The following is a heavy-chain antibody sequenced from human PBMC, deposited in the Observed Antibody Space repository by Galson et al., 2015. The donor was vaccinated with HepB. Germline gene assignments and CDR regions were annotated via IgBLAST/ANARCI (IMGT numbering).Heavy chain of an antibody. V-gene: IGHV4-39*01. J-gene: IGHJ4*02. CDR1: GGSISSSSYY. D-gene: IGHD3-16*01. CDR3: ARVMRVPATARFDY. CDR2: IYYSGST. Sequence: SEPLSLTCTVSGGSISSSSYYWGWIRQPPGKGLEWIGSIYYSGSTYYNPSFKSRVTISVDTSKNQFSLKLSSVTAADTAVYYCARVMRVPATARFDYWGQGTLVTVSS.